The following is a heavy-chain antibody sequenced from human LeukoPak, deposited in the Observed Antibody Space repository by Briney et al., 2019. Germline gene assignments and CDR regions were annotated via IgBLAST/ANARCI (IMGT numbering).Heavy chain of an antibody. CDR3: ARGVVAATYYFDF. CDR1: GGSFSGYY. J-gene: IGHJ4*02. V-gene: IGHV4-34*01. CDR2: INHSGST. D-gene: IGHD2-15*01. Sequence: NPSETLSLTCAVYGGSFSGYYWSWIRQPPGKGLEWIGEINHSGSTNYNPSLKSRVTISVDTSKNQFSLKLSSVTAADTAVYYCARGVVAATYYFDFWGQGTLVTVSS.